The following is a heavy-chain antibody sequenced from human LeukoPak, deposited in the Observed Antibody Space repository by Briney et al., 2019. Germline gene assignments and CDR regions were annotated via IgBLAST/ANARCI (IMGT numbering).Heavy chain of an antibody. CDR2: IYHSGST. Sequence: PSETLSLTCAVSGYSISSGYYWGWIRQPPGKGLEWIGSIYHSGSTYYNPSLKRRATISVETSKNQFSLKLTSVTAADTAVYYWASVRGMQNPGNNCSDPWGQEPWSPSPQ. CDR3: ASVRGMQNPGNNCSDP. J-gene: IGHJ5*02. V-gene: IGHV4-38-2*01. CDR1: GYSISSGYY. D-gene: IGHD3-10*01.